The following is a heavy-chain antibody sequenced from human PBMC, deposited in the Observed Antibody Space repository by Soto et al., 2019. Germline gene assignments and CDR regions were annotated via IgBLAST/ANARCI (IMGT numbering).Heavy chain of an antibody. Sequence: SETLSLTCTVSGGSISSYYWSWIRQPPGKGLEWIGYIYYSGSTNYNPSLKSRVTISVDTSKNQFSLKLSSVTAADTAVYYCAGSYYDFCMDVWGKGTTVTVSS. CDR2: IYYSGST. D-gene: IGHD3-3*01. CDR1: GGSISSYY. CDR3: AGSYYDFCMDV. V-gene: IGHV4-59*01. J-gene: IGHJ6*03.